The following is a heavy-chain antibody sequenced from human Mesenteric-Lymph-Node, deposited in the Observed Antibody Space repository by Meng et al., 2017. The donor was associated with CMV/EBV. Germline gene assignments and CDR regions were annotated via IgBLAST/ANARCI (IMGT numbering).Heavy chain of an antibody. CDR3: AIYHANFQFDP. V-gene: IGHV4-59*01. CDR2: IYYTGGT. Sequence: SETLSLTCTVSGGSISTYYWSWIRQPPGKGLEWIGYIYYTGGTNYNPSLKSRLTISVDTSKNQFSLKLNSVTAADTAVYYCAIYHANFQFDPWGQGTLVTVSS. D-gene: IGHD2-2*02. J-gene: IGHJ5*02. CDR1: GGSISTYY.